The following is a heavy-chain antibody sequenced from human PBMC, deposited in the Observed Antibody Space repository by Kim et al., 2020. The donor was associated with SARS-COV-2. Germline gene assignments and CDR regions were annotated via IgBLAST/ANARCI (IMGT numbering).Heavy chain of an antibody. D-gene: IGHD2-15*01. J-gene: IGHJ6*02. CDR3: ARTFSIVVVVAATAGDGMDV. Sequence: GGSLRLSCAASGFTFSSYGMHWVRQAPGKGLEWVAVIWYDGSNKYYADSVKGRFTISRDNSKNTLYLQMNSLRAEDTAVYYCARTFSIVVVVAATAGDGMDVWGQGTTVTVSS. V-gene: IGHV3-33*01. CDR1: GFTFSSYG. CDR2: IWYDGSNK.